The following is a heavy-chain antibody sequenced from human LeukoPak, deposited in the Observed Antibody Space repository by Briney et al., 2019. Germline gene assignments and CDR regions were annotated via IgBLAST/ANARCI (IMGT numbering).Heavy chain of an antibody. D-gene: IGHD5-12*01. Sequence: SETLSLTCAVYGGSFSGYYWSWIRQPPGKGLEWIGEINHSGSTNYNPSLKSRVTISVDTSKNQFSLKLSSVTTADTAVYYCARFYSGYDYGNWFDPWGQGTLVTVSS. J-gene: IGHJ5*02. CDR2: INHSGST. CDR1: GGSFSGYY. V-gene: IGHV4-34*01. CDR3: ARFYSGYDYGNWFDP.